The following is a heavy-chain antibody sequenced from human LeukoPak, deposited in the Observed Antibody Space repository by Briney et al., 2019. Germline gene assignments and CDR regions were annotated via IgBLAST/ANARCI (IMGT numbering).Heavy chain of an antibody. V-gene: IGHV4-38-2*01. CDR3: ARLSGAPVRHPIYHFDY. Sequence: SETLSLTCALSGHSISSVYWGWIRPPPGEGLEWMGHLYHRVSHYKNPSHKSRVNISLDTSNNHFSQKLSSVTAADTPIYYCARLSGAPVRHPIYHFDYWGQGTLVTVSS. CDR1: GHSISSVY. J-gene: IGHJ4*02. D-gene: IGHD1-26*01. CDR2: LYHRVSH.